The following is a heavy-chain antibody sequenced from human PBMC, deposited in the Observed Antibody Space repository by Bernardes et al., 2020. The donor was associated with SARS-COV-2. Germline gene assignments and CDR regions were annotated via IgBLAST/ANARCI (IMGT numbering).Heavy chain of an antibody. J-gene: IGHJ4*02. CDR1: GFTFSNYH. D-gene: IGHD3-16*01. Sequence: GGSLRLSCVASGFTFSNYHMHWVRQTPGKGLVWVSRFDKAGRTTHYADSVKGRFTVSRDNAKNTLYLQMNSLRAEDTAVYYCVRDLDKYAFWGQGTLVTVSS. V-gene: IGHV3-74*01. CDR3: VRDLDKYAF. CDR2: FDKAGRTT.